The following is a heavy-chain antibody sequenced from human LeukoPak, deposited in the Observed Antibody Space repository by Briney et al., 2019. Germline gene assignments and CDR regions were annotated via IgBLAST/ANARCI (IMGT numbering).Heavy chain of an antibody. CDR3: ARERYYYDSSGYYYVRYFDY. V-gene: IGHV3-53*01. CDR2: IYSGGST. D-gene: IGHD3-22*01. J-gene: IGHJ4*02. CDR1: GFTVSSNY. Sequence: PGGSLRLSCAASGFTVSSNYMSWVRQAPGKGLEWVSVIYSGGSTYYADSVKGRFTISRDNSKSTLYLQMNSLRAEDTAVYYCARERYYYDSSGYYYVRYFDYWGQGTLVTVSS.